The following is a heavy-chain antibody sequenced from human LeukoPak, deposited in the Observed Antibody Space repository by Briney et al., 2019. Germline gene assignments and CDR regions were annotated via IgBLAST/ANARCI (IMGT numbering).Heavy chain of an antibody. CDR3: ARFFSSWIPFDY. Sequence: SETLSLTCTVSGGSISSGSYYWGWIRQPPGKGLEWIGSIYYSGSTYYNPSLKSRVTISVDTSKNQFSLKLSSVTAADTAVYYCARFFSSWIPFDYWGQGTLVTVSS. D-gene: IGHD6-13*01. V-gene: IGHV4-39*01. CDR1: GGSISSGSYY. CDR2: IYYSGST. J-gene: IGHJ4*02.